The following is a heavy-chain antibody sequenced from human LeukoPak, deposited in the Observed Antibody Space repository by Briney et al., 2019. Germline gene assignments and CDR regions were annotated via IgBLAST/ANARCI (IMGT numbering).Heavy chain of an antibody. D-gene: IGHD3-10*01. CDR3: ARDDSITMVRGARHFDY. J-gene: IGHJ4*02. CDR1: GFTFSSYE. CDR2: ISSSGSTI. Sequence: GGSLRLSCAASGFTFSSYEMNWVRQAPGKGLEWVSYISSSGSTIYYADSVKGRFTISRDNAKNSLYLQMNSLRAEDTAVYYCARDDSITMVRGARHFDYWGQGTLVTVSS. V-gene: IGHV3-48*03.